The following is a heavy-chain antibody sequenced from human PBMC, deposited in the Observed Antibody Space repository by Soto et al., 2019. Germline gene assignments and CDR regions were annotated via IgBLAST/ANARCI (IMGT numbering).Heavy chain of an antibody. V-gene: IGHV4-34*01. CDR1: GGSFSGYY. D-gene: IGHD4-17*01. Sequence: SETLSLTCAVYGGSFSGYYWSWIRQPPGKGLEWIGEINHSGSTNYNPSLKSRVTISVDTSKNQFSLKLSSVTAADTAVYYCARTGSDGTTTRSMSYYYGMDAWGQGTTVTVSS. CDR3: ARTGSDGTTTRSMSYYYGMDA. J-gene: IGHJ6*02. CDR2: INHSGST.